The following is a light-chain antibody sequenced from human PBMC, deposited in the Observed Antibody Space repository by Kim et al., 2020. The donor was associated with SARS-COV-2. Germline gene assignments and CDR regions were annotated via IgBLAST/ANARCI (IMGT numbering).Light chain of an antibody. CDR1: SLRSYY. CDR2: GRN. J-gene: IGLJ2*01. Sequence: SELTKDPAVSVALGQTVRITCQGDSLRSYYATWYQQKPRQAPLLVIFGRNNRPSGIPDRFSGSTSGNTASLTIRGAQAEDEADFYCQSRDSGGNVVFGGGTQLTVL. CDR3: QSRDSGGNVV. V-gene: IGLV3-19*01.